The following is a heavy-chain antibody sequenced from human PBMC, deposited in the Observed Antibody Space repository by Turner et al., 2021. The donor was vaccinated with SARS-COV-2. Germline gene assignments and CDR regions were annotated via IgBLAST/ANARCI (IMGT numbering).Heavy chain of an antibody. Sequence: QVQLVQSGAEVKKPGASVKVPCKASGYTFTGYYMHWVRQAPGQGLEWMGWINRNSGDTNYAQKFQGRVTMTRDTSISTAYMELSRLRYDDTAVYYCAVPPGAGVEPDYAFDIWGQGTMVTVSS. J-gene: IGHJ3*02. D-gene: IGHD1-1*01. CDR1: GYTFTGYY. CDR2: INRNSGDT. CDR3: AVPPGAGVEPDYAFDI. V-gene: IGHV1-2*02.